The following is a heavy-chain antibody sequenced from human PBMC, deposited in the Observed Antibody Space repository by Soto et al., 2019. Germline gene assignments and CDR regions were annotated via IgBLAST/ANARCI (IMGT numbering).Heavy chain of an antibody. V-gene: IGHV3-7*03. Sequence: EVQLVESGGGLVQTGGSLRLSCAVSGFRFRDYWMSWVRQAPGKGLEWVANIKQDESDKYYVDSVKGRFTISRDNAKKALDLQINSLRVEATAVYYCAAYCYTMTCTHFHGYSRGQGTQVTVSS. D-gene: IGHD3-16*02. CDR2: IKQDESDK. CDR3: AAYCYTMTCTHFHGYS. J-gene: IGHJ4*02. CDR1: GFRFRDYW.